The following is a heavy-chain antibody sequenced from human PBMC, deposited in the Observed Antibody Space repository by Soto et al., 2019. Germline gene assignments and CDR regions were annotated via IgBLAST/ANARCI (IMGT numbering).Heavy chain of an antibody. Sequence: ASVKVSCKASGYTFTSYGISWVRQAPGQGLEWMGWISAYSGGTNYAQKFQGWVTMTRDTSISTAYMELSRLRSDDTAVYYCAREVIAAAGADDAFDIWGQGTMVTVSS. CDR2: ISAYSGGT. CDR3: AREVIAAAGADDAFDI. V-gene: IGHV1-2*04. J-gene: IGHJ3*02. CDR1: GYTFTSYG. D-gene: IGHD6-13*01.